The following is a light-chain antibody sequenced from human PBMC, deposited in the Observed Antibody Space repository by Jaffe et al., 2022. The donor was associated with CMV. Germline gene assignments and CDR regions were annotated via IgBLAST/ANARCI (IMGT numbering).Light chain of an antibody. CDR1: QSVTSDY. J-gene: IGKJ3*01. V-gene: IGKV3-20*01. Sequence: EIVLTQSPGTLSLSPGERATLSCRASQSVTSDYLAWYQQKPGQPPRLLIYGASSRATGIPDRFSGSGSGTDFTLTISRLEPEDFAVYYCQRYGTSPRAFGPGTKVDIK. CDR3: QRYGTSPRA. CDR2: GAS.